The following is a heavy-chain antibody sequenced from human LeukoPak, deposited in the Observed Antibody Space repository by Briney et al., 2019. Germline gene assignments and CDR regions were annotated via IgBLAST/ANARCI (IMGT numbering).Heavy chain of an antibody. V-gene: IGHV4-30-4*08. D-gene: IGHD3-22*01. Sequence: SQTLSLTCTVSGGSISSGDYYWPWIRQPPGKGLEWIGYIYYSGSTSYNPSLKSRVTISVDTSKNQFSLKLSSVTAADTAVYYCASAYYYDSSGYYPHRAQYYYYYYMDVWGKGTTVTVSS. CDR2: IYYSGST. J-gene: IGHJ6*03. CDR1: GGSISSGDYY. CDR3: ASAYYYDSSGYYPHRAQYYYYYYMDV.